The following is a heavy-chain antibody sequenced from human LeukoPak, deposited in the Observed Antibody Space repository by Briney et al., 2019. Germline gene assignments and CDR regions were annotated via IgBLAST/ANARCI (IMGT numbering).Heavy chain of an antibody. CDR1: GYTFTSYG. D-gene: IGHD2-2*01. CDR3: ARKFHQLPRPPYYYYYGMDV. Sequence: ASVKAFCKAFGYTFTSYGISWVLQDPGQGLEWMGWISAYNGNTNYAQKLQGRVTMTTDTSTSTAYLELRSLRSDDTAVYYCARKFHQLPRPPYYYYYGMDVWGQGTTVTVSS. CDR2: ISAYNGNT. V-gene: IGHV1-18*01. J-gene: IGHJ6*02.